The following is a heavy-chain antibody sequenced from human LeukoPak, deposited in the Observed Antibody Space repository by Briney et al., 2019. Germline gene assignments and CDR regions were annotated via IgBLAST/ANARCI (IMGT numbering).Heavy chain of an antibody. CDR3: ARVERWGGYDFESDAFDI. CDR1: GYSLSSGYY. J-gene: IGHJ3*02. CDR2: IYHSGST. Sequence: SETLSLTCTVSGYSLSSGYYWGWIRQPPGKGLEWIGSIYHSGSTDYNPSLKSRVTIAVDTSKNQFSLKLSSVTAADTAVYYCARVERWGGYDFESDAFDIWGQGTMVTVSS. V-gene: IGHV4-38-2*02. D-gene: IGHD5-12*01.